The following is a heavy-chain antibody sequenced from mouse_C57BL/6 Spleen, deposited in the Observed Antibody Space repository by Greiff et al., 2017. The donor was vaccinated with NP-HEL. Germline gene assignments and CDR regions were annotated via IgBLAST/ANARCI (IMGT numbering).Heavy chain of an antibody. CDR2: ISGGGGNT. J-gene: IGHJ1*03. CDR1: GFTFSSYT. D-gene: IGHD2-5*01. Sequence: EVMLVESGGGLVKPGGSLKLSCAASGFTFSSYTMSWVSQTPEKRLEWVATISGGGGNTYYTASVKGRFTISRDNAKSTLYLQMSSLKSEDTALYYCARHYYSNMYFDVWGTGTTVTVSS. CDR3: ARHYYSNMYFDV. V-gene: IGHV5-9*01.